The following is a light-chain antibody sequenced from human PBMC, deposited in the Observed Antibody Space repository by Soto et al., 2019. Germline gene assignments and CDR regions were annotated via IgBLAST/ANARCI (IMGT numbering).Light chain of an antibody. J-gene: IGLJ3*02. CDR1: SSDVGNYKY. CDR3: SSYTSSSTWV. CDR2: EVS. Sequence: QSVLTQPASVSGSPGQSITISCTGTSSDVGNYKYVSWFQQHPGKAPKLMIYEVSNRPSGVSNRFSGSKSGNTASLTISGLQAEDEADYYCSSYTSSSTWVFGGGTKLTVL. V-gene: IGLV2-14*01.